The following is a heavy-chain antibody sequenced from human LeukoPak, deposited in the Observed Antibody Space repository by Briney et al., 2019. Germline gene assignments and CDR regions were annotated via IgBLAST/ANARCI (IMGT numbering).Heavy chain of an antibody. CDR2: IYYSGST. Sequence: SETLSLTCTVSGGSSSSYYWSWIRQPPGKGLEWIGYIYYSGSTDYNPSLKSRVTILVDTSKNQFSLKLSSVTAADTAVYYCARGLNNRKSGRRFDVFEIWGQGTMVTVSS. CDR1: GGSSSSYY. J-gene: IGHJ3*02. D-gene: IGHD3-3*01. V-gene: IGHV4-59*08. CDR3: ARGLNNRKSGRRFDVFEI.